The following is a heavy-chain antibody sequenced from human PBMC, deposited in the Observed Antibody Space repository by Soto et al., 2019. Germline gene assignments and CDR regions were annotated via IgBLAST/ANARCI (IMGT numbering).Heavy chain of an antibody. CDR3: AGGGVVVPAAPINQNWFDP. CDR1: GGTFSSYA. Sequence: QVQLVQSGAEVKKPGSSVKVSCKASGGTFSSYAISWVRQAPGQGLEWMGGILPIFGTANYAQKFQGRVTITADESTSTAYMELSSLRSEDTAVYYCAGGGVVVPAAPINQNWFDPWGQGTLVTVSS. V-gene: IGHV1-69*01. CDR2: ILPIFGTA. D-gene: IGHD2-2*01. J-gene: IGHJ5*02.